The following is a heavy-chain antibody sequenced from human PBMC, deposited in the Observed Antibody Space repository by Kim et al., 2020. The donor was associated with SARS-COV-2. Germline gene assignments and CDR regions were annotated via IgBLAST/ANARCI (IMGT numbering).Heavy chain of an antibody. V-gene: IGHV3-30-3*01. CDR3: ARGRDVLLWFGESHGWFDP. CDR2: ISYDGSNK. J-gene: IGHJ5*02. D-gene: IGHD3-10*01. CDR1: GFTFSSYA. Sequence: GGSLRLSCAASGFTFSSYAMHWVRQAPGKGLEWVAVISYDGSNKYYADSVKGRFTISRDNSKNTLYLQMNSLRAEDTAVYYCARGRDVLLWFGESHGWFDPWGQGTLVTVSS.